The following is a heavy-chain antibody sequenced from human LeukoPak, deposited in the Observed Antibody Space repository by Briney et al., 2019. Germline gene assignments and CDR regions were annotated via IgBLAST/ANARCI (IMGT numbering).Heavy chain of an antibody. J-gene: IGHJ4*02. CDR2: ISYDGSNK. D-gene: IGHD4-17*01. CDR3: AKDFSDYPDY. Sequence: PGGSLRLSCAASGFTFSSYGMHWVRQAPGKGLEWVAVISYDGSNKYYADSVKGRFTISRDISKNTLYLQMNSLRAEDTAVYYCAKDFSDYPDYWGQGTLVTVSS. CDR1: GFTFSSYG. V-gene: IGHV3-30*18.